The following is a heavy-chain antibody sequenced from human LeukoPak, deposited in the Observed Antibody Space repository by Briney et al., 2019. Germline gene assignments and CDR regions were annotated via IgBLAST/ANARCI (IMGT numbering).Heavy chain of an antibody. Sequence: GGSLRLSCAASGFTFSSYSMNWVRQAPGKGLEWVSSISSSSSYIYYADSVKGRFTISRDNAKNSLYLQMNSLRAEDTAVYYCARVLTGSWDWFDPWGQGTLVTVSS. V-gene: IGHV3-21*01. CDR1: GFTFSSYS. CDR3: ARVLTGSWDWFDP. J-gene: IGHJ5*02. D-gene: IGHD2-8*02. CDR2: ISSSSSYI.